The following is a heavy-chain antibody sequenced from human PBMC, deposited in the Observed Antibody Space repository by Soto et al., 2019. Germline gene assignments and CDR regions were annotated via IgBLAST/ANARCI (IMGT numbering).Heavy chain of an antibody. CDR2: IIPIFGTA. J-gene: IGHJ6*02. CDR1: GGTFSSYA. V-gene: IGHV1-69*01. CDR3: ASCEVRGNPKFYYGMDV. Sequence: QVQLVQSGAEVKKPGSSVKVSCKASGGTFSSYAISWVRQAPGQGLEWMGGIIPIFGTANYAQKFQGRVKITADESTSTAYMELSSLRSEDTAVYYCASCEVRGNPKFYYGMDVWGPGTTVTVSS. D-gene: IGHD3-10*01.